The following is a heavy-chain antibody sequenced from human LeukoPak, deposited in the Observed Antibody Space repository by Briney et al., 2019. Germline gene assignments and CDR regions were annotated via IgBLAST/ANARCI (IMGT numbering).Heavy chain of an antibody. D-gene: IGHD3-22*01. J-gene: IGHJ4*02. CDR3: ARDGFYYYSNIDY. V-gene: IGHV1-18*01. Sequence: GASLKVSCNASRYTLSSYGISSGRQAPGQGLEWRGWISANNGNTYYAQKLHGRVTMTTDTSTTTAYMELGSLRSDDTAVYYCARDGFYYYSNIDYWGEGTLVTVSS. CDR2: ISANNGNT. CDR1: RYTLSSYG.